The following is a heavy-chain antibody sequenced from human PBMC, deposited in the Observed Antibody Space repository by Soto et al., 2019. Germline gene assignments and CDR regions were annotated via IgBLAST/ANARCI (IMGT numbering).Heavy chain of an antibody. Sequence: SESLSLTCTVFGGSISSGDYSWSWIRQPPGGGLEWIGNIYYSGSTYYNPSLKSRVTMSLDTSKNQFSLKLASVTAADTAVFYCARERRVYYYDSSGSPMDVWGQGTTVT. CDR3: ARERRVYYYDSSGSPMDV. CDR1: GGSISSGDYS. J-gene: IGHJ6*02. D-gene: IGHD3-22*01. CDR2: IYYSGST. V-gene: IGHV4-30-4*01.